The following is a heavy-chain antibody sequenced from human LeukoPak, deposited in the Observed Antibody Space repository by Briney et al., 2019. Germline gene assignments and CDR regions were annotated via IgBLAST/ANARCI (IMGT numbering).Heavy chain of an antibody. CDR2: MNAYNGDT. CDR3: AGEYSFGRFDY. V-gene: IGHV1-18*01. Sequence: ASVKVSCKASGYTFPSYGISWVRQAPGQGLEWMGWMNAYNGDTNYAQNLQGRVTMTTNTSTSTAYMDLRSLRSDDTAVYYRAGEYSFGRFDYWGQETLGTVSS. CDR1: GYTFPSYG. D-gene: IGHD6-13*01. J-gene: IGHJ4*02.